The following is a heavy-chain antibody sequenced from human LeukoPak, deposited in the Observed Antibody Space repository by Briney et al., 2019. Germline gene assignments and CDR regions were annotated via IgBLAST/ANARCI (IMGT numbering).Heavy chain of an antibody. CDR3: ARGDGIAAAGTQFDY. V-gene: IGHV4-59*08. CDR2: IYYTGST. CDR1: GGSIIGYD. Sequence: SETLSLTCTVSGGSIIGYDWSWIRQPPGKGLEWIGYIYYTGSTKYSPSLKSRLAMSVDTSKNQFSLNLSSVTAADTAVYYCARGDGIAAAGTQFDYWGQGTLVTVSS. J-gene: IGHJ4*02. D-gene: IGHD6-13*01.